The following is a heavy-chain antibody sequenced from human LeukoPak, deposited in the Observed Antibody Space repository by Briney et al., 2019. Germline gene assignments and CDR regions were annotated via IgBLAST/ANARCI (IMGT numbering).Heavy chain of an antibody. D-gene: IGHD2-15*01. Sequence: GGSLRLSCVASGFTFTSYGMSWVRQAPGKRLEWVSGISGSGDATYYADSVKGRFTISRDNSKNTLYLQMNSLRAEDTAVYYCAKGTSSSCYSAPNYWGQGTLVTVSS. V-gene: IGHV3-23*01. CDR2: ISGSGDAT. CDR3: AKGTSSSCYSAPNY. J-gene: IGHJ4*02. CDR1: GFTFTSYG.